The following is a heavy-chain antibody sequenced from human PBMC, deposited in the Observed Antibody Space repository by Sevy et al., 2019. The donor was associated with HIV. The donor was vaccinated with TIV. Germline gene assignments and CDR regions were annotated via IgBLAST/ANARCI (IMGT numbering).Heavy chain of an antibody. CDR3: ARDQFGYDILTGYYFDAFDI. D-gene: IGHD3-9*01. V-gene: IGHV3-30-3*01. J-gene: IGHJ3*02. CDR1: GFTFSSYA. Sequence: GGSLRLSCAASGFTFSSYAMHWVRQAPGKGLEWVAVISYDGSNKYYADSVKGRFTISRDNSKNTLYLQMNSLRAEDTAVYYCARDQFGYDILTGYYFDAFDIWGQRTMVTVSS. CDR2: ISYDGSNK.